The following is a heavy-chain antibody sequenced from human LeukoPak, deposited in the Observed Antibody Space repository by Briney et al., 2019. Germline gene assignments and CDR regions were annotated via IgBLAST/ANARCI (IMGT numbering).Heavy chain of an antibody. V-gene: IGHV1-46*01. CDR2: INPSGGST. J-gene: IGHJ4*02. D-gene: IGHD6-13*01. Sequence: ASVKVSCKASGYTFTSYYMHWVRQAPGQGLEWMGIINPSGGSTSYAQKFQGRVTMTRDMSTSTVYMELSSLRSEDTAVYYCARDRAIYSSSWYGPFDHWGQGTLVTVSS. CDR1: GYTFTSYY. CDR3: ARDRAIYSSSWYGPFDH.